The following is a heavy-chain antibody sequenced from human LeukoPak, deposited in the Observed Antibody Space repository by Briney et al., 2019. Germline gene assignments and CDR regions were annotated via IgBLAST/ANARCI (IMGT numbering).Heavy chain of an antibody. D-gene: IGHD6-13*01. CDR1: GYIFTSYG. V-gene: IGHV1-18*01. J-gene: IGHJ4*02. Sequence: GASVKVSCKASGYIFTSYGISWVRQAPGQGLEWMGWISGDSGKTKYAQKFQGRVTLTTDTSTNTAYMELRSLRSEDTAVYYCASSPPRIAAAGGGDWGQGTLVTVSS. CDR2: ISGDSGKT. CDR3: ASSPPRIAAAGGGD.